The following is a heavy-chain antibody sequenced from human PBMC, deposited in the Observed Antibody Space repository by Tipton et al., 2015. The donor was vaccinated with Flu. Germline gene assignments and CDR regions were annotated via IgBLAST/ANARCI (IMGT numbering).Heavy chain of an antibody. J-gene: IGHJ4*02. D-gene: IGHD3-10*01. CDR2: ISGSGGST. V-gene: IGHV3-23*01. Sequence: SLRLSCAASGFTFSSYAMSWVRQAPGKGLEWVSAISGSGGSTYYADSVKGRFTISRDNSKNTLYLQMNSLRAEDTAVYYCARVKQFGRAFDYWGQGTLVTVSS. CDR3: ARVKQFGRAFDY. CDR1: GFTFSSYA.